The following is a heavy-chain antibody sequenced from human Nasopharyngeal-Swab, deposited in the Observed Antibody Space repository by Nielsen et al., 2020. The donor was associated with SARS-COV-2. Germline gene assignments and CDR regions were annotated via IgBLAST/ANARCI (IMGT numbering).Heavy chain of an antibody. CDR2: MNPNSGNT. CDR3: ASWSITGTTTLGYYYYGMDV. D-gene: IGHD1-7*01. CDR1: GYTFTSYD. V-gene: IGHV1-8*01. Sequence: ASVKVSCKASGYTFTSYDINWVRQATGQGLEWMGWMNPNSGNTGYARKFQGRVTITADKSTSTAYMELSSLRSEDTAVYYCASWSITGTTTLGYYYYGMDVWGQGTTVTVSS. J-gene: IGHJ6*02.